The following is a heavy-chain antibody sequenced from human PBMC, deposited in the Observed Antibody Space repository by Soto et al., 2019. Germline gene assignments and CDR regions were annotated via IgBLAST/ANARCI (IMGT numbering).Heavy chain of an antibody. D-gene: IGHD1-1*01. CDR1: KSIFTGYV. CDR3: ARERIGGTAFREYLDY. Sequence: QVLLVESGGGVAQHGRSMSFSCAASKSIFTGYVMCWVRQTPGKGLEWVAVIRFDGTDEHYADSVKGRFTISRDNTKNMLYLHMNCRRIYGNTLYYTARERIGGTAFREYLDY. V-gene: IGHV3-33*01. CDR2: IRFDGTDE. J-gene: IGHJ4*01.